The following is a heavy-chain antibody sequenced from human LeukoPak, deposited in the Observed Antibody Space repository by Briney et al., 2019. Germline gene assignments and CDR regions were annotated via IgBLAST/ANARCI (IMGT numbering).Heavy chain of an antibody. Sequence: QPGGSLRLSCAASGFTFSSYWMSWVRQAPGKGLEWVANIKQDGSEKYYVDSVKGRFTISRDNAKNSLYLQMNSLRAEDTAVYYCARGTDHWYYYGSGSYYYMDVWGKGTTVTVSS. CDR1: GFTFSSYW. CDR2: IKQDGSEK. V-gene: IGHV3-7*01. CDR3: ARGTDHWYYYGSGSYYYMDV. J-gene: IGHJ6*03. D-gene: IGHD3-10*01.